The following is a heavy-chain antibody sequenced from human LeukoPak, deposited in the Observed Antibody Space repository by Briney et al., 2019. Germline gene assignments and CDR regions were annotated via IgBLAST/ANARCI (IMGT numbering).Heavy chain of an antibody. D-gene: IGHD6-13*01. CDR2: ISGSGGTT. CDR1: EFTFSSYA. CDR3: AKEFSSSWYYYFDY. V-gene: IGHV3-23*01. J-gene: IGHJ4*02. Sequence: GGSLRLSCAASEFTFSSYAMSWVRQAPGKGLEWVSAISGSGGTTYYTDSVKGRFTISRDNSKNTLYLQMNSLRAEDTAAYYCAKEFSSSWYYYFDYWGQGTLVTVSS.